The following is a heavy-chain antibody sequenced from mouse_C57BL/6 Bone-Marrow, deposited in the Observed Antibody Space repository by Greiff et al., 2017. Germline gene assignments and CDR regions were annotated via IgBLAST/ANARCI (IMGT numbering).Heavy chain of an antibody. CDR3: ARNLYYYGSSNYYAMDY. CDR1: GFSLTSYG. D-gene: IGHD1-1*01. V-gene: IGHV2-2*01. J-gene: IGHJ4*01. CDR2: IWSGGST. Sequence: QVQLKESGPGLVQPSQSLSITCTDSGFSLTSYGVHWVRQSPGKGLEWLGVIWSGGSTDYNAAFISRLSISKDNSKSQVFFKMNSLQADDTAIYYCARNLYYYGSSNYYAMDYWGQGTSVTVSS.